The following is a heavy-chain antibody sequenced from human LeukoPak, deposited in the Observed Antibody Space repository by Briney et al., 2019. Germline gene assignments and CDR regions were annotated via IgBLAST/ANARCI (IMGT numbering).Heavy chain of an antibody. V-gene: IGHV4-34*01. CDR1: GGSFSCYY. CDR3: ARALWPPSVYYYMDV. D-gene: IGHD2-2*01. CDR2: INHSGST. J-gene: IGHJ6*03. Sequence: SETLSLTCAVYGGSFSCYYWSWIRQPPGKGLEWIGEINHSGSTNYNPSLKSRVTISVDTSKNQFSLKLSSVTAADTAVYYCARALWPPSVYYYMDVWGKGTPVTVSS.